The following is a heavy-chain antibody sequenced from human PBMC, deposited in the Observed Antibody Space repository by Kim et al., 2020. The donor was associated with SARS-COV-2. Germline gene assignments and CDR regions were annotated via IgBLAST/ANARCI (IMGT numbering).Heavy chain of an antibody. V-gene: IGHV3-9*01. CDR1: GFTFDDYA. CDR3: VKGTESTIAVGGTDY. D-gene: IGHD6-19*01. Sequence: GGSLRLSCVASGFTFDDYAMFWVRQAPGKGLEWVSGVNWNSGYIGYADSVKGRFTISRDNAKNSLYLQMNSLKPDDTALYYCVKGTESTIAVGGTDYWGQGTLVIVSS. CDR2: VNWNSGYI. J-gene: IGHJ4*02.